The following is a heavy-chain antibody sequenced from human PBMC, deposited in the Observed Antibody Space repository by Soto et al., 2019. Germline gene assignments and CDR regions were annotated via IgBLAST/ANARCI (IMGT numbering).Heavy chain of an antibody. CDR1: GYTFTGHY. CDR3: AREVVVAATSAFDI. D-gene: IGHD2-15*01. J-gene: IGHJ3*02. V-gene: IGHV1-2*04. Sequence: QVQLVQSGAEVKKPGASVKVSCKASGYTFTGHYMHWVRQAPGQGLEWMGWINPNSGGTNYAQKFQGWVTMTRDTSISTAYMELSRLRSDDTAVYYCAREVVVAATSAFDIWGQGTMVTVSS. CDR2: INPNSGGT.